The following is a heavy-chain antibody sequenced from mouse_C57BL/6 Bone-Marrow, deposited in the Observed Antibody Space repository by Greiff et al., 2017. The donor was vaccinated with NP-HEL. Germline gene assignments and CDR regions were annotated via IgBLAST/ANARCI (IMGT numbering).Heavy chain of an antibody. CDR1: GYSFTDYN. V-gene: IGHV1-39*01. CDR2: INPNYGTT. CDR3: AREKVDYYGSSTTSHFDY. Sequence: VHVKQSGPELVKPGASVKISCKASGYSFTDYNMNWVKQSNGKSLEWIGVINPNYGTTSYLQKFKGKATLTVDQSYSIVYMQINSLNSEDPAVYSWAREKVDYYGSSTTSHFDYWGQGTTLTASS. J-gene: IGHJ2*01. D-gene: IGHD1-1*01.